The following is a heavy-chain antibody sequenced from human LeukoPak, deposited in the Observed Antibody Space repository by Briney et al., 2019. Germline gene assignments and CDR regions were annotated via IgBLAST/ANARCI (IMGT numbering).Heavy chain of an antibody. D-gene: IGHD2-15*01. V-gene: IGHV3-30-3*01. Sequence: GGSLRLSCAASGFTFSSYAMHCVRQAPGKGLEWVAVISYDGSNKYYADSVKGRFTISRDNSKNTLYLQMNSLRAEDTAVYYCARDPPMCSGGSCYYFDYWGQGTLVTVSS. CDR3: ARDPPMCSGGSCYYFDY. CDR2: ISYDGSNK. CDR1: GFTFSSYA. J-gene: IGHJ4*02.